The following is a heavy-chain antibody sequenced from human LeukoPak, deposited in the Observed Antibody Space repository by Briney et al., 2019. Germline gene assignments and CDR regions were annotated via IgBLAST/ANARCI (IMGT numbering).Heavy chain of an antibody. Sequence: KPSETLSLTCTVSGGSISNSGYDWGWIRQPPGKGLEWIGSIYYSGDTYYNPSLKSRVTISVDTSKNQFSLKLSSVTAADTTVYYCARAYNRATFDYWGQGTLVTVSS. CDR2: IYYSGDT. J-gene: IGHJ4*02. V-gene: IGHV4-39*01. D-gene: IGHD1-14*01. CDR1: GGSISNSGYD. CDR3: ARAYNRATFDY.